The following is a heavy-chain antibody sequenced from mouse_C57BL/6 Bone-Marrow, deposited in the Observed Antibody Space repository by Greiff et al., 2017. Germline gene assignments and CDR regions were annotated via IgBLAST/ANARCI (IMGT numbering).Heavy chain of an antibody. Sequence: QVQLQQPGAELVMPGASVKLSCKASGYTFTSYWMHWVKQRPGQGLEWIGEIDPSDSYTNYNQKFKGKSTLTVDKSSSTAYMQLSSLTSEDSAVYYCARSGYSHYVYYHAMDYWGQGTSVTVSS. V-gene: IGHV1-69*01. J-gene: IGHJ4*01. CDR3: ARSGYSHYVYYHAMDY. CDR1: GYTFTSYW. D-gene: IGHD2-5*01. CDR2: IDPSDSYT.